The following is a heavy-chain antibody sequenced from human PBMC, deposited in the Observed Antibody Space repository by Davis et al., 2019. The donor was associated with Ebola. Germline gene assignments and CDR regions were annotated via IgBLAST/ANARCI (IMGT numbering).Heavy chain of an antibody. CDR3: ARDPPSFYTSPHYYYYGMDV. CDR1: GFTFSSYW. CDR2: INSDGSST. J-gene: IGHJ6*02. Sequence: HTGGSLRLSCAASGFTFSSYWMHWVRQAPGKGLVWVSRINSDGSSTSYADSVKGRFTISRDNAKNTLYLQMNSLRAEDTAVYYCARDPPSFYTSPHYYYYGMDVWGQGTTVTVSS. V-gene: IGHV3-74*01. D-gene: IGHD3-10*01.